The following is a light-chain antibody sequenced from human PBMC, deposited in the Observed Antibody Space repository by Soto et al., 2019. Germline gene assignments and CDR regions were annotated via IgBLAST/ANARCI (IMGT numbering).Light chain of an antibody. V-gene: IGKV1-5*01. J-gene: IGKJ2*02. CDR3: QQYNSYCT. CDR2: DAS. CDR1: QSISSW. Sequence: DIQMTQSPSTLSASVGDRVTITCRASQSISSWLAWYQQKPGKAPKLLIYDASSLESGVPSRFSGSGSGTEFTPTISSLQPDDFATYYCQQYNSYCTFGQGTKLEIK.